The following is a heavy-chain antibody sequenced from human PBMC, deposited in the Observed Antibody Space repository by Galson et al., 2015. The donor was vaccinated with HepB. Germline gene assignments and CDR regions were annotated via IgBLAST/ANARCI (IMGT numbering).Heavy chain of an antibody. Sequence: SLRLSCAASGFTFSSYGMHWVRQAPGKGLEWVAVIWYDGSNKYYADSVKGRFTISRDNSKNTLYLQMNSLRAEDTAVYYCARDYCGGDCYSVDYWGQGTLVIVSS. V-gene: IGHV3-33*01. D-gene: IGHD2-21*01. CDR2: IWYDGSNK. CDR3: ARDYCGGDCYSVDY. J-gene: IGHJ4*02. CDR1: GFTFSSYG.